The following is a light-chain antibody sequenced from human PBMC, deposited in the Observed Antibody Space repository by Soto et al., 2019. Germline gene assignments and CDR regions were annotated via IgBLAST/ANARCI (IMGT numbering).Light chain of an antibody. J-gene: IGKJ1*01. V-gene: IGKV3-15*01. CDR2: GAS. Sequence: VMTQSPATLSVSPGERATLSCRASQSVSSDLAWYQQRPGQAPRLLIHGASTRATGIPARFSGSGSRTEFTLTISSLQSEDSAVYWCQQYNNWPRTFGQGTKVEIK. CDR3: QQYNNWPRT. CDR1: QSVSSD.